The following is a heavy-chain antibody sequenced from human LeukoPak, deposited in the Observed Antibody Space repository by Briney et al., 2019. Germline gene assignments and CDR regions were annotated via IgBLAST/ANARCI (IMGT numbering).Heavy chain of an antibody. D-gene: IGHD6-13*01. CDR1: GFSFSNYA. J-gene: IGHJ3*02. V-gene: IGHV3-23*01. CDR2: LSGSAGST. Sequence: PGGSLRLSCAASGFSFSNYAMTWVRQAPGKGLEWVSGLSGSAGSTYYGDSVRGRFTISRDNSNNTLFLQMNGLRAEDTALYYCAKGTANLAAPIVAFDIWGQGTMVTVSS. CDR3: AKGTANLAAPIVAFDI.